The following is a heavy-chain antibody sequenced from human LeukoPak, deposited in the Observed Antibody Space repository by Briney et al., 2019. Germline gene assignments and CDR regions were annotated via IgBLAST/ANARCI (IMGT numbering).Heavy chain of an antibody. CDR1: GFTFSSYA. CDR2: ISYDGSNK. Sequence: PGRSLRLSCAASGFTFSSYAMHWVRQAPGKGLEWVAVISYDGSNKYYADSVKGRFTISRDNSKNTLYLQMNSLRAEDTAVYYCARAYGYGFAPLRYWGQGTLVTVSS. J-gene: IGHJ4*02. CDR3: ARAYGYGFAPLRY. V-gene: IGHV3-30-3*01. D-gene: IGHD5-18*01.